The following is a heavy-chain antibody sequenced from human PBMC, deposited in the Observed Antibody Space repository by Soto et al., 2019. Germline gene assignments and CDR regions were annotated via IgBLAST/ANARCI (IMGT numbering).Heavy chain of an antibody. CDR2: INHSGST. V-gene: IGHV4-34*01. CDR1: GGSFSGYY. CDR3: ARIPLQWWGEYDNWFDP. D-gene: IGHD2-15*01. Sequence: PSETLSLTCAVCGGSFSGYYWSWIRQPPGKGLEWIGEINHSGSTNYNPSLKSRVTISVDTSKNQFSLKLSSVTAADTAVYYCARIPLQWWGEYDNWFDPWGQGTLVTVSS. J-gene: IGHJ5*02.